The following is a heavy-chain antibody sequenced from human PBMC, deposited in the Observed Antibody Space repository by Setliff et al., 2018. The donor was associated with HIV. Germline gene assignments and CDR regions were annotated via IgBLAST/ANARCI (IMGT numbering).Heavy chain of an antibody. CDR2: IYFTGSS. J-gene: IGHJ4*02. Sequence: PSETLSLTCTVSGGSISTYYWSWIRQPPGKGLEWIGSIYFTGSSDNNPSLKSRVTLSVDTSKHQFSLKLSSVTAADTAVYYCARRPPLTTGREYYFDFWGQGTLVTVSS. V-gene: IGHV4-59*01. CDR1: GGSISTYY. CDR3: ARRPPLTTGREYYFDF. D-gene: IGHD1-1*01.